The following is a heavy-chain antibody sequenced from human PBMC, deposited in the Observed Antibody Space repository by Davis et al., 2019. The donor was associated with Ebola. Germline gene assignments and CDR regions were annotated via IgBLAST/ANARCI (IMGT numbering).Heavy chain of an antibody. CDR3: ARASVTTSGGMDV. CDR1: GFIFSSYS. J-gene: IGHJ6*02. V-gene: IGHV3-21*01. CDR2: ISSSSNYI. D-gene: IGHD4-17*01. Sequence: GESLKTSCAASGFIFSSYSMNWVRQAPGKGLEWVSSISSSSNYIYYADSMKGRFTISRDNAKNSLFLQMISLRAEDTAVYYCARASVTTSGGMDVWGQGTTVNVSS.